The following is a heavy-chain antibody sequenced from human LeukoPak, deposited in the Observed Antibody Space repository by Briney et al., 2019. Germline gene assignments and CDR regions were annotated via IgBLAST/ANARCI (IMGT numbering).Heavy chain of an antibody. Sequence: GGSLRLSCAVSGITFSSYWMPWVRQDPGRGPLWVSRINTQGTYTNYADSVKGRFTISRDNAKNTLYLQMSSLRADDTAVYYCVIDLGDYNDFWGQGTLVSVSS. CDR2: INTQGTYT. V-gene: IGHV3-74*01. J-gene: IGHJ4*02. D-gene: IGHD2-15*01. CDR1: GITFSSYW. CDR3: VIDLGDYNDF.